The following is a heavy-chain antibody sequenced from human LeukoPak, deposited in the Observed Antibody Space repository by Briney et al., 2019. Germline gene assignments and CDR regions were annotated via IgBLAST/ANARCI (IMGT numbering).Heavy chain of an antibody. CDR2: IRYDGNSR. J-gene: IGHJ4*02. D-gene: IGHD1-1*01. CDR3: TKGATGTFFDY. CDR1: GFAFSSFA. V-gene: IGHV3-30*02. Sequence: GGSLRLSCAASGFAFSSFAMHWVRQAPGKGLEWVAFIRYDGNSRYFADSVKGRFTISRDNSKDTMYLQMNSLRAEDTAVYYCTKGATGTFFDYWGQGTLVSVSS.